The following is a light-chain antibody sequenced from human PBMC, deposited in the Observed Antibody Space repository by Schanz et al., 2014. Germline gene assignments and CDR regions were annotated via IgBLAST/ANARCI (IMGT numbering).Light chain of an antibody. CDR2: DAS. Sequence: DIQMTQSPSSLSASVGDRVTMVCQASQDISNYLNCYQQKPGKAPKLLIYDASNLETGVPSRFSGSGSGTEFTLTISSLQPDDFATYYCQHYSRSSWTFGQGTKVEIK. CDR3: QHYSRSSWT. J-gene: IGKJ1*01. CDR1: QDISNY. V-gene: IGKV1-33*01.